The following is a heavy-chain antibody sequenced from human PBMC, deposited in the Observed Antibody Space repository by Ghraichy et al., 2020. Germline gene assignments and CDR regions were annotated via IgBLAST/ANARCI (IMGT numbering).Heavy chain of an antibody. CDR1: GFTFSSYA. CDR3: ARHQGPGYNDY. J-gene: IGHJ4*02. Sequence: GGSLRLSCAASGFTFSSYAMHWVRQAPGKGLECVAIITHDGGIEYYADSLKGRFTISRDNSENTLYLQMSSLRPGDTAVYYCARHQGPGYNDYWGQGTLVTVSS. D-gene: IGHD5-24*01. V-gene: IGHV3-30-3*01. CDR2: ITHDGGIE.